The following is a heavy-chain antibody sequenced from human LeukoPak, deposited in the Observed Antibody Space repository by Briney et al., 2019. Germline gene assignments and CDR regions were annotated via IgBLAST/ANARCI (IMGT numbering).Heavy chain of an antibody. CDR3: AKDSGALEEDYFTP. V-gene: IGHV3-43*01. J-gene: IGHJ4*02. CDR1: GFTFDDYM. Sequence: GGSLRLSCAASGFTFDDYMMHWVRQAPGKGLEWVSLISWDGSDTYYADSVKGRFTISRDNSKDSLYLQMNSLRTDDTALYYCAKDSGALEEDYFTPGAREPWSPSPQ. CDR2: ISWDGSDT.